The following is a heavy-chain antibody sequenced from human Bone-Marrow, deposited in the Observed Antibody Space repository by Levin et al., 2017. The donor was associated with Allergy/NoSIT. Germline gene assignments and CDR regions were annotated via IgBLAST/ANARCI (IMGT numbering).Heavy chain of an antibody. J-gene: IGHJ4*02. Sequence: GGSLRLSCEASGFTVSTNYMAWVRQAPGKRLEWVSVIFSGGSTYYADSVKGRFTISRDNSKNTLYLQMNSLRVEDTAIYYCSSAPGFSDYWGQGTQVTVSS. CDR2: IFSGGST. CDR3: SSAPGFSDY. V-gene: IGHV3-66*01. CDR1: GFTVSTNY.